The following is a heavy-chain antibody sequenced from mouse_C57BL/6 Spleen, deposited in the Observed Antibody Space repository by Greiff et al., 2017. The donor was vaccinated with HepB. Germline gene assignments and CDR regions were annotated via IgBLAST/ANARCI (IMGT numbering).Heavy chain of an antibody. D-gene: IGHD2-2*01. Sequence: EVKVVESGGGLVQSGRSLRLSCATSGFTFSDFYMEWVRQAPGKGLEWIAASRNKANDYTTEYSASVKGRFIVSRDTSQSILYLQMNALRAEDTAIYYCARDAYGYRFAYWGQGTLVTVSA. J-gene: IGHJ3*01. CDR3: ARDAYGYRFAY. CDR2: SRNKANDYTT. CDR1: GFTFSDFY. V-gene: IGHV7-1*01.